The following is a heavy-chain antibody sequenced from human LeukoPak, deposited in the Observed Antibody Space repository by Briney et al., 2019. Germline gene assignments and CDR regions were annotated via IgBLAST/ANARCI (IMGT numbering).Heavy chain of an antibody. D-gene: IGHD3-9*01. J-gene: IGHJ4*02. V-gene: IGHV3-30-3*01. Sequence: GGSLRLSCAASGFTFSSYAMHWVRQAPGKGLEWVAVISYDGSNKYYADSVKGRFTISRDNSKNTLYLQMNSLRAEDTAVYYCANQKAYFDWLFNYWGQGTLVTVSS. CDR1: GFTFSSYA. CDR2: ISYDGSNK. CDR3: ANQKAYFDWLFNY.